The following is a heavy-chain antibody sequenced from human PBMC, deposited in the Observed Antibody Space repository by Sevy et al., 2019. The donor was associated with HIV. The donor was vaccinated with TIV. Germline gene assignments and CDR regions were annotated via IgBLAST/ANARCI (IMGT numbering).Heavy chain of an antibody. V-gene: IGHV3-23*01. CDR1: GFTFSTYA. Sequence: GGSLRLSCAPSGFTFSTYAMNWVRQAPGKGLEWVSSIGGSGSYTYYADSVEGRFTISRDNSKNMLYLQMNSLRVADTAVYYCAKAYCSGGTCPRDYYYYGMDVWGQGTTVTVSS. D-gene: IGHD2-15*01. J-gene: IGHJ6*02. CDR3: AKAYCSGGTCPRDYYYYGMDV. CDR2: IGGSGSYT.